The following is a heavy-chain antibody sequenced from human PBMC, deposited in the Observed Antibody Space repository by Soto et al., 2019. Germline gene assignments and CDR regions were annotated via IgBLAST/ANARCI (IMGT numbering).Heavy chain of an antibody. V-gene: IGHV4-59*01. J-gene: IGHJ5*02. Sequence: ETLSLTCTVSGGSISSYYWSWIRQPPGKGLEWIGYIYYSGSTNYNPSLKSRVTISVDTSKNQFSLKLSSVTAADTAVYYCASSRNSSWYWDWFDPWGQGTLVTVSS. CDR1: GGSISSYY. CDR3: ASSRNSSWYWDWFDP. CDR2: IYYSGST. D-gene: IGHD6-13*01.